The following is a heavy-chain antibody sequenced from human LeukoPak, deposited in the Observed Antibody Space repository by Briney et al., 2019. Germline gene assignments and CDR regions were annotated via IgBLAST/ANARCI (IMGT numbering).Heavy chain of an antibody. J-gene: IGHJ4*02. CDR1: GFTFNNYA. CDR2: INATGSRT. CDR3: QLSYCGGDCYRVWEY. D-gene: IGHD2-21*02. Sequence: GGSLRLSCAAAGFTFNNYAMSWVRQAPGKGLQWVSTINATGSRTYYADSVKGRFTISRDNSKNTLYLQMNSLRAEDTAVYYCQLSYCGGDCYRVWEYWGQGTLVTVSS. V-gene: IGHV3-23*01.